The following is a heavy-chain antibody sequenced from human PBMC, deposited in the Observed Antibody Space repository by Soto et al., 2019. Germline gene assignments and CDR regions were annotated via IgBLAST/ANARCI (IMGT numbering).Heavy chain of an antibody. CDR3: ARHIRVDCNRSSCYNYYGMEG. D-gene: IGHD2-2*02. CDR2: ISAYNGDT. J-gene: IGHJ6*02. V-gene: IGHV1-18*01. CDR1: GYMFTSYG. Sequence: GASVKVSCKASGYMFTSYGVSWVRQAPGQGLEWMAWISAYNGDTNYAQMLQGRVSTNTDTSTSTAYMELRSLRSDDTAVYYCARHIRVDCNRSSCYNYYGMEGWGQGTTVTVSS.